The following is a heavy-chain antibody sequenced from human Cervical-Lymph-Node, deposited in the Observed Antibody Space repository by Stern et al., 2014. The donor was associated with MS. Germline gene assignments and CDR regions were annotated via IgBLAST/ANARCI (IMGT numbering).Heavy chain of an antibody. CDR2: LYSRGSS. Sequence: QLQLQESGPGLVKPSETVSLTCSVSGGSISSDSDSWGWIRQPPGKGLEWIGSLYSRGSSSSNPSLKCRVTISVDTSKNQFSLSLNSLTAADTAVYYCARSGSSKNYYGMDIWGQGTTVAVSS. CDR1: GGSISSDSDS. V-gene: IGHV4-39*01. J-gene: IGHJ6*02. D-gene: IGHD1-1*01. CDR3: ARSGSSKNYYGMDI.